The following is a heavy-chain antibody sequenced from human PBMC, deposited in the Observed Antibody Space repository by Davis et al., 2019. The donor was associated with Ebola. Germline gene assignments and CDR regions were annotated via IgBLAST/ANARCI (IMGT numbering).Heavy chain of an antibody. J-gene: IGHJ5*02. CDR1: GGSFSRYY. Sequence: SETLSLTCAVYGGSFSRYYLSWIRQPPGKGLEWIGEINHSGSTNYNPSLKSRVTISVDTSKNQFSLKLSSVTAADTAVYYCARGFRDYIWGSYRYTGWFDPWGQGTLVTVSS. V-gene: IGHV4-34*01. D-gene: IGHD3-16*02. CDR3: ARGFRDYIWGSYRYTGWFDP. CDR2: INHSGST.